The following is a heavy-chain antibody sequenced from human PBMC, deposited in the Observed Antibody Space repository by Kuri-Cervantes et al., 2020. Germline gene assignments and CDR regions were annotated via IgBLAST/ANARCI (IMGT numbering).Heavy chain of an antibody. V-gene: IGHV3-9*01. CDR3: ARDDGVITMIVEDSHDAFDI. D-gene: IGHD3-22*01. CDR1: GFTFDDYA. J-gene: IGHJ3*02. Sequence: GGSLRLSCAASGFTFDDYAMHWVRQAPGKGLEWVSGISWNSGSIGYADSVKGRFTISRDNAKNSLYLQMNSLRAEDTALYYCARDDGVITMIVEDSHDAFDIWGQGTMVTVSS. CDR2: ISWNSGSI.